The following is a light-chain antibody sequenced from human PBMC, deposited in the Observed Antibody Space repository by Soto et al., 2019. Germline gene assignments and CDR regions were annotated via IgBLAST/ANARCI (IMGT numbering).Light chain of an antibody. CDR2: KAS. Sequence: QKAQSPDTRARSVGDRDTIPCRASQTISSWLAWYQQKPGKAPKLLIYKASTLKSGVPSRFSGSGSGTEFTLTISSLQPDDFATYYCQHYNSYSEAFGQGTKVDIK. CDR1: QTISSW. CDR3: QHYNSYSEA. J-gene: IGKJ1*01. V-gene: IGKV1-5*03.